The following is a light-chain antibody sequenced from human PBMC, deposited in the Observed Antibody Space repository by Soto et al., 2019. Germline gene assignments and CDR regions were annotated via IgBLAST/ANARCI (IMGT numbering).Light chain of an antibody. CDR1: QSVSSY. J-gene: IGKJ4*01. V-gene: IGKV3-11*01. CDR2: DAS. CDR3: QQRSNWLALT. Sequence: EIVLTQSPATLSLSPGERATLSCRASQSVSSYLAGYQQKPGQAPRLLIYDASNRAAGIPARFSGSGSGTDFTLPISSLEPEDFAVYYCQQRSNWLALTFGGGTKVEIK.